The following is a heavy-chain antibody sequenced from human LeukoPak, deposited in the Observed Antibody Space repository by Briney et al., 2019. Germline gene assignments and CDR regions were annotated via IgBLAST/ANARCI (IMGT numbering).Heavy chain of an antibody. V-gene: IGHV1-69*05. CDR1: GGTFSTYA. J-gene: IGHJ4*02. Sequence: ASVKVSCKASGGTFSTYAINWVRQAPGQGLEWMGGIIPIFGTANNAQKFQGRVTISTDESTSTAYMELSSLISEDTAVYYCARVFARGGEISGSYYYYWGQGTLVTVSS. CDR2: IIPIFGTA. CDR3: ARVFARGGEISGSYYYY. D-gene: IGHD3-10*01.